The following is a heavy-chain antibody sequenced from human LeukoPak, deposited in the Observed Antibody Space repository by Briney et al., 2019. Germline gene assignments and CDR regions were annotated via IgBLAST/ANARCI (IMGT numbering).Heavy chain of an antibody. V-gene: IGHV3-23*01. Sequence: GGSLRLSCAASGFTFSSYAMCWVGQAPGKGLEWVSPISGSGGSTYYADSVKGRFTISRDNSKNTLYLQMNSLRAEDTAVYYCAKDKRRITMMGLIAYWGQGTLVTVSS. J-gene: IGHJ4*02. CDR3: AKDKRRITMMGLIAY. D-gene: IGHD3-22*01. CDR1: GFTFSSYA. CDR2: ISGSGGST.